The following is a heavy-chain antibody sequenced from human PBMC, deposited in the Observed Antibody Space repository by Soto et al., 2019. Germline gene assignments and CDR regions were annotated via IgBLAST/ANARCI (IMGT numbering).Heavy chain of an antibody. J-gene: IGHJ4*02. CDR2: VFHTGDT. Sequence: PSETLSLTCAVSGDSISSSVWWTGVRQPPGKGLEWIGEVFHTGDTYFNPSLRSRVAMSVDKSTNEFSLKVTSVTAADTAVYYCARKAWVIFDYWGQGALVTVSS. V-gene: IGHV4-4*02. CDR1: GDSISSSVW. D-gene: IGHD7-27*01. CDR3: ARKAWVIFDY.